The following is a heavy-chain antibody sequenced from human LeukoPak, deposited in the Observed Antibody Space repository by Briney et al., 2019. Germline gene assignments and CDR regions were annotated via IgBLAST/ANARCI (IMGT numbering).Heavy chain of an antibody. D-gene: IGHD3-10*01. CDR3: ARGPGQDTMVRGVLVYYYYYMDV. CDR1: GYTFTGYY. J-gene: IGHJ6*03. CDR2: INPNSGGT. Sequence: ASVKVPCKASGYTFTGYYMHWVRQAPGQGLEWMGWINPNSGGTNYAQKFQGRVTMTRDTSISTAYMELSRLRSDDTAVYYCARGPGQDTMVRGVLVYYYYYMDVWSKGTTVTVSS. V-gene: IGHV1-2*02.